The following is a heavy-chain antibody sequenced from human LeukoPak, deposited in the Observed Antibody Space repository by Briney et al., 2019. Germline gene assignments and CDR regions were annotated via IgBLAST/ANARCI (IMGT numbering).Heavy chain of an antibody. J-gene: IGHJ4*02. V-gene: IGHV3-21*01. CDR3: ARERGGSHPPFDY. CDR1: GFVFSTYT. D-gene: IGHD1-26*01. CDR2: ISSSSSYI. Sequence: PGGSLRLSCEASGFVFSTYTMNWVRQAPGKGLEWVSSISSSSSYIYYEDSLRGRFTVSRGNARNSLYLQMNSLRAEDTAMYYCARERGGSHPPFDYWGQGTLVSVSS.